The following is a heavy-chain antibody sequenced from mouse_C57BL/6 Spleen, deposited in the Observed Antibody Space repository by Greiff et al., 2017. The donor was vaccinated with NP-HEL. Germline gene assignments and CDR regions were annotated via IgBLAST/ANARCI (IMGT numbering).Heavy chain of an antibody. D-gene: IGHD1-1*01. Sequence: VKLVESGPGLVQPSQSLSITCTVSGFSLTSYGVHWVRQSPGKGLEWLGVIWSGGSTDYNAAFISRLSISKDNSKSQVFFKMNSLQADDTAIYYCARRDYYYGSSYYAMDYWGQGTSVTVSS. J-gene: IGHJ4*01. CDR1: GFSLTSYG. CDR3: ARRDYYYGSSYYAMDY. CDR2: IWSGGST. V-gene: IGHV2-2*01.